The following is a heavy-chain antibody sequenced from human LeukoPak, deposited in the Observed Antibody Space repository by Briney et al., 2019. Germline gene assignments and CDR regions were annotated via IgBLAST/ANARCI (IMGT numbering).Heavy chain of an antibody. D-gene: IGHD3-10*01. CDR2: IYHSGST. V-gene: IGHV4-4*02. J-gene: IGHJ4*02. Sequence: PSETLSRTCAVSGGSISSSNWWSWVRQPPGKGLEWIGEIYHSGSTNYNPSLKSRVTISVDKSKNQFSLKLSSVTAADTAVYYCAGKDYFGSGSYFYWGQGTLVTVSS. CDR3: AGKDYFGSGSYFY. CDR1: GGSISSSNW.